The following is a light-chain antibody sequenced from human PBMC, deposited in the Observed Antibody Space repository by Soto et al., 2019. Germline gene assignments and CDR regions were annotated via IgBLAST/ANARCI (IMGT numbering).Light chain of an antibody. CDR2: GAS. CDR3: QQYGSSTKYT. V-gene: IGKV3-20*01. Sequence: EIVLTQSPGTLSLSPGERATLSCRASQSVSSSYLAWYQQKPGQAPRLLIYGASSRATGIPDRFSGSGSGTDFTLTISRLEPEDFAVNYCQQYGSSTKYTFGHGTKLEIK. CDR1: QSVSSSY. J-gene: IGKJ2*01.